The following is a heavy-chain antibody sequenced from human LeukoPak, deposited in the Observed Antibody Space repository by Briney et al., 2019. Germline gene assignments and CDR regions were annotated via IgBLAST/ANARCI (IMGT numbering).Heavy chain of an antibody. Sequence: ASVKVSCKASGGTFSSYAISWVRQAPGQGLEWMGWMNPNSGNTGYAQKFQGRVTMTRNTSISTAYMELSSLRSEDTAVYYCARGNYDSSGYYTTDYWGQGTLVTVSS. CDR3: ARGNYDSSGYYTTDY. D-gene: IGHD3-22*01. V-gene: IGHV1-8*02. CDR2: MNPNSGNT. J-gene: IGHJ4*02. CDR1: GGTFSSYA.